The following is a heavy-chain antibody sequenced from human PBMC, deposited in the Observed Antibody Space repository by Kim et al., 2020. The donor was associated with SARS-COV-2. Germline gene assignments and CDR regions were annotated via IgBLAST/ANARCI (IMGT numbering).Heavy chain of an antibody. CDR3: AKDTAQWELSTPFFDY. CDR1: GFTFGDYA. Sequence: GGSLRLSCAASGFTFGDYAMHWVRQAPGKGLEWVSGISWNSGSIGYADSVKGRFTISRDNAKNSLYLQMNSLRAEDTALYYCAKDTAQWELSTPFFDYWGQGTLVTVSS. V-gene: IGHV3-9*01. CDR2: ISWNSGSI. D-gene: IGHD1-26*01. J-gene: IGHJ4*02.